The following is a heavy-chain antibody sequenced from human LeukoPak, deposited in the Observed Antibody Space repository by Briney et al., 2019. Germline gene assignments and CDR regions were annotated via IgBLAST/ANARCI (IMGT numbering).Heavy chain of an antibody. CDR1: GYTLTELS. CDR2: FDPEDGET. V-gene: IGHV1-24*01. D-gene: IGHD6-13*01. J-gene: IGHJ6*02. Sequence: ASVKVSCKASGYTLTELSMHWVRQAPGKGLEWMGGFDPEDGETIYAQKFQGRVTMTEDTSTDTAYMELSSLRSEDTAVYYCASGRGTMGSSWDYYYYGMDVWGQGTTVIVSS. CDR3: ASGRGTMGSSWDYYYYGMDV.